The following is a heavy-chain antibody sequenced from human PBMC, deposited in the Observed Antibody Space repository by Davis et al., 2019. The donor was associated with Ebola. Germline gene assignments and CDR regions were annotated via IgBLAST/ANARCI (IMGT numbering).Heavy chain of an antibody. CDR3: SRGRVPKYPMDV. J-gene: IGHJ6*02. CDR2: INPNSGGT. V-gene: IGHV1-2*06. D-gene: IGHD2-2*01. CDR1: GYTFTGYY. Sequence: ASVKVSCKASGYTFTGYYMHWVRQAPGQGLEWMGRINPNSGGTNYAQKFQGRVTMTSDTSTSTVYMELISLTFEDTAVYYCSRGRVPKYPMDVWGQGTTVTVSS.